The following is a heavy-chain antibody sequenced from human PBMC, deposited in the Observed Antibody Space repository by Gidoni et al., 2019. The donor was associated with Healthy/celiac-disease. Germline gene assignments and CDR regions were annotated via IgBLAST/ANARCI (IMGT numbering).Heavy chain of an antibody. D-gene: IGHD6-13*01. V-gene: IGHV4-31*02. Sequence: SGSTYYNPSLKSRVTISVDTSKNQFSLKLSSVTAADTAVYYCARDFGNGGIAPGAFDIWGQGTMVTVSS. J-gene: IGHJ3*02. CDR3: ARDFGNGGIAPGAFDI. CDR2: SGST.